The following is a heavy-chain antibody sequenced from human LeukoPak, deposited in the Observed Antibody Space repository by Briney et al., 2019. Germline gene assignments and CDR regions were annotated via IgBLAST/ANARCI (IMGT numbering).Heavy chain of an antibody. CDR3: ARDKGPYYFDQ. V-gene: IGHV3-33*01. CDR2: IWNDGSQK. Sequence: GGSLGLSCAASGFTFSSYGMHWVRQAPGKGLEWVAVIWNDGSQKYYADSVKGRFTISRDNSKNTLYLQMNSMRAEDTAVYYCARDKGPYYFDQWGQGTLLTVSS. J-gene: IGHJ4*02. CDR1: GFTFSSYG.